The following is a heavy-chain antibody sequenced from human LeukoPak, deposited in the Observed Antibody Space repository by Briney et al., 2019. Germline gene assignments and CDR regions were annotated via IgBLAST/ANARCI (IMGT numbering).Heavy chain of an antibody. Sequence: SETLSLTCAVYGGSFSGYYWSWIRQPPGKGLEWIGEINHSGSTNYNPSLKSRVTISVDTSKNQFSLKLSSVTAADTAVYYCARGRCSGCGYFDYWGQGTLVTVSS. J-gene: IGHJ4*02. D-gene: IGHD6-19*01. CDR2: INHSGST. V-gene: IGHV4-34*01. CDR3: ARGRCSGCGYFDY. CDR1: GGSFSGYY.